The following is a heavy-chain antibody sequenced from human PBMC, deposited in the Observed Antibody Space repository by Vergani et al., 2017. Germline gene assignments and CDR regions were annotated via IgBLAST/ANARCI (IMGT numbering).Heavy chain of an antibody. Sequence: QVQVVQSGAEVKKSGASVKVSCKTSGYTFSNYYMHWVRQAPGQGLEWMGIINPSGGHTNYAQKFQGRVTMTRDTSTSTVYMELSSLRSEDTAIYYCARVMPIAAAGSYYYYYYGMDVWGQGTTVTVSS. CDR2: INPSGGHT. D-gene: IGHD6-13*01. CDR3: ARVMPIAAAGSYYYYYYGMDV. V-gene: IGHV1-46*01. CDR1: GYTFSNYY. J-gene: IGHJ6*02.